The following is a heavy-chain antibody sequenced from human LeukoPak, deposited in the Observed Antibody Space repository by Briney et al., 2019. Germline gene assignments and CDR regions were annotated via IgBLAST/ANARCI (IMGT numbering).Heavy chain of an antibody. CDR2: TIPIFGTA. J-gene: IGHJ3*02. CDR1: GGTFSSYA. D-gene: IGHD3-22*01. Sequence: ASVKVSCKASGGTFSSYAISWVRQAPGQGLEWMGGTIPIFGTANYAQKFQGRVTITADESTSTAYMELSSLRSEDTAVYYCARDGVDYYDSSGYYSWMAFDIWGQGTMVTVSS. CDR3: ARDGVDYYDSSGYYSWMAFDI. V-gene: IGHV1-69*13.